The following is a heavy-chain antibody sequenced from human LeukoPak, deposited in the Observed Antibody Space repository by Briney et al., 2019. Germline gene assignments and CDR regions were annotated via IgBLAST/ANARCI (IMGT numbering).Heavy chain of an antibody. V-gene: IGHV4-39*01. CDR2: IYYSGST. D-gene: IGHD3-22*01. Sequence: PSETLSLTCTVSGGSISSSSYYWGWLRQPPGKGLEWIGSIYYSGSTYYNPSLKSRVTISVDTSKNQFSLKLSSVTAADTAVYYCARHGLTAYYYDSSGYYLGYYWGQGTLVTVSS. CDR3: ARHGLTAYYYDSSGYYLGYY. J-gene: IGHJ4*02. CDR1: GGSISSSSYY.